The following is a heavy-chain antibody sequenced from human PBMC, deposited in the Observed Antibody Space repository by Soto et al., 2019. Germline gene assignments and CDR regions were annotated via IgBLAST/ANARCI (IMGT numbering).Heavy chain of an antibody. V-gene: IGHV3-48*01. Sequence: EVQLVESGGGLVQPGGSLRLSCEASGFTFSSYSMTWVRQAPGKGLEWVSYISSSSSTIYYADSVKGRFTISRDNAKNSLYLQMNSLRAEDTAVYYCASYDFWSGYLPHDAFDIWGQGTMVTVSS. CDR1: GFTFSSYS. CDR3: ASYDFWSGYLPHDAFDI. J-gene: IGHJ3*02. D-gene: IGHD3-3*01. CDR2: ISSSSSTI.